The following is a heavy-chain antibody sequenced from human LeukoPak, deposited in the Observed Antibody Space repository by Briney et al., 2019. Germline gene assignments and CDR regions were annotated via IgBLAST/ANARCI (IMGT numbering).Heavy chain of an antibody. CDR3: ARSSWGYCSGGSCLLYYFDY. CDR2: IYPGDSDT. CDR1: GYSFTSYW. J-gene: IGHJ4*02. Sequence: GESLKISCKGSGYSFTSYWIGWVRQMPGKGLEWMGIIYPGDSDTRYSPSFQGQVTISADKSISTAYLQWSSLKASDTAMYYCARSSWGYCSGGSCLLYYFDYWGQGTLVTASS. V-gene: IGHV5-51*01. D-gene: IGHD2-15*01.